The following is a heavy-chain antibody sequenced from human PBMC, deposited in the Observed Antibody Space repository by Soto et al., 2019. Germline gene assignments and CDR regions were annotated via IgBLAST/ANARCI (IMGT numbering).Heavy chain of an antibody. J-gene: IGHJ6*02. Sequence: GESLKISCKGSGYSFSYNWIGWVRQMPGKGLEWMGIIYPGDSDTRYTPSFQDQVTISADRSINTAYLQWTSLKASDTAIYYCARPSGYSADYYYGIDVWGQGTTVTVSS. D-gene: IGHD5-12*01. CDR2: IYPGDSDT. CDR3: ARPSGYSADYYYGIDV. V-gene: IGHV5-51*01. CDR1: GYSFSYNW.